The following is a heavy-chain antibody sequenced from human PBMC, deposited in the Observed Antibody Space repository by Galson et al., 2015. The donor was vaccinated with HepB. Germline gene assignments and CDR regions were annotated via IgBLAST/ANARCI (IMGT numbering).Heavy chain of an antibody. CDR1: GFTFSSYA. Sequence: SLRLSCAASGFTFSSYAMHWVRQAPGKGLEWVAVISYDGSNKYYADSVKGRFTISRDNSKNTLYLQMNSLRAEDTAVYYCARVLRKITIFGVVTGEYGMDVWGQGTTVTVSS. D-gene: IGHD3-3*01. V-gene: IGHV3-30-3*01. J-gene: IGHJ6*02. CDR2: ISYDGSNK. CDR3: ARVLRKITIFGVVTGEYGMDV.